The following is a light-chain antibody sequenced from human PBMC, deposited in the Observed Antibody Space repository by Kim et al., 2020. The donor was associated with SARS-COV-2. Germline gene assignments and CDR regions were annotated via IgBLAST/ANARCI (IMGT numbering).Light chain of an antibody. CDR3: QSADSSGTIVV. J-gene: IGLJ2*01. CDR2: KDS. V-gene: IGLV3-25*03. Sequence: SYELTQSPSVSVSPGQTARITCSGDALPNQYGYWYQQKPGQAPVLVIYKDSERPSGIPGRFSGSSSGTTVTLTISGVQAEDEADYYCQSADSSGTIVVFGEGTQLTVL. CDR1: ALPNQY.